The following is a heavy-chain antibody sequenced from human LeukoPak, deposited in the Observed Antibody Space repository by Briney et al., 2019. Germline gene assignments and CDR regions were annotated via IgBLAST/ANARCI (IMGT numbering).Heavy chain of an antibody. Sequence: SETLSLTCTVSGGSISSSSYYWGWIRRPPGKGLEWIGSVYYTGSTYYNPSLKSRVTISVDTSKNQFSLTLTSVTATDTAVYYCASDSSGYYFFDYWGQGTLVTVSS. D-gene: IGHD3-22*01. V-gene: IGHV4-39*02. CDR3: ASDSSGYYFFDY. J-gene: IGHJ4*02. CDR1: GGSISSSSYY. CDR2: VYYTGST.